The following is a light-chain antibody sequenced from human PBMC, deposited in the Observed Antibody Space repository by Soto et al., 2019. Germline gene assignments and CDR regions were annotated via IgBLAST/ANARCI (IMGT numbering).Light chain of an antibody. J-gene: IGKJ4*01. Sequence: DIQLTQSPSFLSASAGDRVTITCRASQGISSFLAWYQQKPGRAPKLLIYAASTLQSGVPSRFSGSGSGTEFTLTISSLQSEDFAVYYCQQYNNWLTFGGGTKVDIK. V-gene: IGKV1-9*01. CDR3: QQYNNWLT. CDR2: AAS. CDR1: QGISSF.